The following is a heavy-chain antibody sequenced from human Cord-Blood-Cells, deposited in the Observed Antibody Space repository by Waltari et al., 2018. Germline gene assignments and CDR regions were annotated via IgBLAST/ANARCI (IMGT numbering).Heavy chain of an antibody. CDR1: GFTFRSYA. Sequence: EVQLLESGGGLVQPGGSLRRSCAASGFTFRSYAMRWVRQVPGKGLVWVSAISGSGGSTYYADSVKGRFTISRDNSKNTLYLQMISLRAEDTAVYYCAKDRGGTGIPFDYWGQGTLVTVSS. D-gene: IGHD7-27*01. CDR2: ISGSGGST. CDR3: AKDRGGTGIPFDY. V-gene: IGHV3-23*01. J-gene: IGHJ4*02.